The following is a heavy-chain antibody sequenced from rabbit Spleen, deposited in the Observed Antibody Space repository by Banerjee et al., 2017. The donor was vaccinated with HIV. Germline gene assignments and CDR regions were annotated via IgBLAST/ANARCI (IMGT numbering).Heavy chain of an antibody. CDR2: IDTSDGDT. Sequence: QSLEESGGDLVKPGASLTLTCTVSGFSFSSNWICWVRQAPGKGLEWIACIDTSDGDTDYANWPKGRFTISKTSSTTVTLQMTSLTAADTATYFCARNYVNAFDPWGPGTLVTVS. CDR3: ARNYVNAFDP. V-gene: IGHV1S40*01. D-gene: IGHD1-1*01. J-gene: IGHJ2*01. CDR1: GFSFSSNW.